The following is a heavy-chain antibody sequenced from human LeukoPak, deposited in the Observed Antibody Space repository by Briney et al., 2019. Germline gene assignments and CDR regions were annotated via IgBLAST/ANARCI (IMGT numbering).Heavy chain of an antibody. CDR2: ISAYNGIT. D-gene: IGHD1-26*01. CDR1: GYTFTSYD. J-gene: IGHJ4*02. Sequence: ASVKVSCKTSGYTFTSYDISWVRQAPGQGLEWMGWISAYNGITDYAQKLQGRVTMTTDTSTSTAYMELRSLRSDDTAVYYCARDYSGSSEIDYWGQGTLVTVSS. V-gene: IGHV1-18*01. CDR3: ARDYSGSSEIDY.